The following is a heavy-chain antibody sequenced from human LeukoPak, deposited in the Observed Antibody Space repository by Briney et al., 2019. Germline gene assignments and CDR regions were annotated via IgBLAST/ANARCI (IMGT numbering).Heavy chain of an antibody. CDR2: VSAYNGNT. V-gene: IGHV1-18*01. Sequence: ASVNVSCKASGYTFTSDGISWVRQAPGQGREWMGWVSAYNGNTNYAQKLQGRVTMTTNTSTSTAYMELRSLRSTHTAVYYSAIRLGEYSYGHFDYWGQGTLVTVSS. J-gene: IGHJ4*02. D-gene: IGHD5-18*01. CDR3: AIRLGEYSYGHFDY. CDR1: GYTFTSDG.